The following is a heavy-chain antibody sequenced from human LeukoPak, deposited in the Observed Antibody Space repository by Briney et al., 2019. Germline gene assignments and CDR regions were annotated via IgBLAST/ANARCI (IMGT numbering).Heavy chain of an antibody. CDR3: AKGYCSSTNCRYYYYYMDV. J-gene: IGHJ6*03. V-gene: IGHV3-48*04. CDR1: GFTFSSYS. Sequence: GGSLRLTCAASGFTFSSYSMNWVRQAPGKGLEWVSYISSSGSTIYYADSVKGRFTISRDNAKNSLYLQMNSLRAEDSAVYSCAKGYCSSTNCRYYYYYMDVWGTGTTVTVSS. D-gene: IGHD2-2*01. CDR2: ISSSGSTI.